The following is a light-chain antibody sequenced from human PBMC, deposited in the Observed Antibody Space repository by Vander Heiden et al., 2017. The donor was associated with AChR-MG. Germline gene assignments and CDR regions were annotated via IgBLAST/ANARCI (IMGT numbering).Light chain of an antibody. Sequence: SLLTQPPSVSAAPGQKVTISCSGSSSNIGNNYVSWYQQLPGTAPKLLIYDNNKRPSGIPDRFSGSKSGTSATLGITGLQTGDEADYYCGTWDSSLSAGVFGGGTKLTVL. J-gene: IGLJ3*02. V-gene: IGLV1-51*01. CDR3: GTWDSSLSAGV. CDR2: DNN. CDR1: SSNIGNNY.